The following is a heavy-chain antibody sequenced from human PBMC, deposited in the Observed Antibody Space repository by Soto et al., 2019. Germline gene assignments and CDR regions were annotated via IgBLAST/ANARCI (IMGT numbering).Heavy chain of an antibody. CDR3: ARLLSGGNSPSQPGVYRYYFDY. CDR1: GGSISSGGYY. V-gene: IGHV4-31*03. Sequence: SETLSLTCTVSGGSISSGGYYWSWIRQHPGKGLEWIGYIYYSGSTYYNPSLKSRVTISVDTSKNQFSLKLSSVTAADTAVYYCARLLSGGNSPSQPGVYRYYFDYWGQGTLVTVSS. D-gene: IGHD2-21*02. J-gene: IGHJ4*02. CDR2: IYYSGST.